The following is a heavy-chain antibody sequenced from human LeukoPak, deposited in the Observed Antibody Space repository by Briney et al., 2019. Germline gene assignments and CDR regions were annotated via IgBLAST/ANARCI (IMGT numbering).Heavy chain of an antibody. CDR2: IYYTGST. CDR3: ARQSGHSYPFDP. V-gene: IGHV4-59*08. J-gene: IGHJ5*02. CDR1: GGSITTYY. Sequence: RTSETLSLTCTVSGGSITTYYWSWIRQPPGKGLEWIAHIYYTGSTNYNPSLKSRVTISVDTSKNQFSLKLSSVTAADTAVYYCARQSGHSYPFDPWGQGTLVTVSS. D-gene: IGHD5-18*01.